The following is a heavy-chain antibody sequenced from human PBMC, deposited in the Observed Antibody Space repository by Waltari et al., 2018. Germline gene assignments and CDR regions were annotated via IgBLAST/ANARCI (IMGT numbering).Heavy chain of an antibody. CDR3: ARADTMVQRGGADY. V-gene: IGHV1-2*06. D-gene: IGHD3-10*01. CDR1: GYTFTGYY. Sequence: QVQLVQSGAEVKKPGASVKVSCKASGYTFTGYYMHWVRQAPGQGLEWMGRISHNRGGTNYAKKFQGRVTMTRDTSISTADMELSRLRSDDTAVYYFARADTMVQRGGADYWGQGTLVTVSS. CDR2: ISHNRGGT. J-gene: IGHJ4*02.